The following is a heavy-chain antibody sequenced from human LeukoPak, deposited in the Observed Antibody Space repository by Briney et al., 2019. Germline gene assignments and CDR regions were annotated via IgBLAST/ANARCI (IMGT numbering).Heavy chain of an antibody. J-gene: IGHJ4*02. CDR3: AKDGFGELFVDY. CDR1: GFSFSNYC. D-gene: IGHD3-10*01. Sequence: PGGSLRLSCAASGFSFSNYCMSWVRQAPGKGLEWVANIREDGSEKYYVDSVKGRFTISRDNAKNSLNLQMNSLRAEDTAVYYCAKDGFGELFVDYWGQGTLVTVSS. V-gene: IGHV3-7*03. CDR2: IREDGSEK.